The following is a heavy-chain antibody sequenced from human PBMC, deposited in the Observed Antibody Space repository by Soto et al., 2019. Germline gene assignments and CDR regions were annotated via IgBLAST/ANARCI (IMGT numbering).Heavy chain of an antibody. Sequence: GGSLRLSCAASGFTFSSYSMNWVRQAPGKGLEWVSSISSSSSYIYYADSVKGRFTTSRDNAKNSLYLQMNSLRAEDTAVYYCARDTTSITMPVWGQGTTVTVSS. V-gene: IGHV3-21*01. CDR2: ISSSSSYI. D-gene: IGHD3-10*01. J-gene: IGHJ6*02. CDR3: ARDTTSITMPV. CDR1: GFTFSSYS.